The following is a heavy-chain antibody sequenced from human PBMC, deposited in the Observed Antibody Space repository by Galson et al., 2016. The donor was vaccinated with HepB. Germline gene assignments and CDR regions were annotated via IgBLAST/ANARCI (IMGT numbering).Heavy chain of an antibody. CDR2: IIPIFGTA. D-gene: IGHD2-21*01. V-gene: IGHV1-69*13. J-gene: IGHJ6*02. CDR3: AREDGANCGGGCYYYYGMDV. Sequence: SVKVSCKASGGTFSSYAISWVRQAPGQGLEWMGGIIPIFGTANYAQKVQGRVTITADESTSTAYMELSSLRSEDTAVYYCAREDGANCGGGCYYYYGMDVWGQGTTVTVSS. CDR1: GGTFSSYA.